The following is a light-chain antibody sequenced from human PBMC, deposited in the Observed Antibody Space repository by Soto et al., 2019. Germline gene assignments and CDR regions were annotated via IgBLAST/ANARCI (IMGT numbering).Light chain of an antibody. V-gene: IGLV2-14*01. CDR1: SSDVGGYNY. J-gene: IGLJ1*01. CDR2: EVS. CDR3: SSYTSSCTYV. Sequence: QSALTQPASVSGSPGQSITISCTGTSSDVGGYNYVSWSQQHPGKAPQLMIYEVSKRPSGVSNRFSGSKSGNTASLTISGLQAEDEADYYCSSYTSSCTYVFGTGTKLTVL.